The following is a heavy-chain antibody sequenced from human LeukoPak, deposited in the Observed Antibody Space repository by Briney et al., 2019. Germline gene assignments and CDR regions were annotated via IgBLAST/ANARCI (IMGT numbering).Heavy chain of an antibody. D-gene: IGHD3-22*01. CDR2: IYYNGST. CDR1: GGSISSYY. Sequence: PSETLSLTCTVSGGSISSYYWSWIRQPPGKGLEWIGYIYYNGSTNYNPSLKSRVTISVDTSKNQFSLKLSSVTAADTAVYYCARGTGGDSSGYYYPSWFDPWGQGTLVTVSS. J-gene: IGHJ5*02. V-gene: IGHV4-59*01. CDR3: ARGTGGDSSGYYYPSWFDP.